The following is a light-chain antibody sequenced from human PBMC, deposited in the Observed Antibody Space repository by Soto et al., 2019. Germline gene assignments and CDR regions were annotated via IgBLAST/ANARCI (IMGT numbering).Light chain of an antibody. CDR1: QSVLYSSNNKNY. J-gene: IGKJ1*01. CDR2: WAS. V-gene: IGKV4-1*01. CDR3: QQYYSSQWS. Sequence: DIVMTQSPDSLAVSLGERATINCKSSQSVLYSSNNKNYLAWYQQKPGQPPKLLVYWASTRESGVPDRFSGSGSGSDFTLTISSLQAKDVAVYFCQQYYSSQWSFGQGPKVEIK.